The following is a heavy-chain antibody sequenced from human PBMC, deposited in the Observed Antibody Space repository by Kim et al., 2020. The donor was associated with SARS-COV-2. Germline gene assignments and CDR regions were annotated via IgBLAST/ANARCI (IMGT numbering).Heavy chain of an antibody. CDR3: AHSSIAARAGY. Sequence: RQPQGKALEWLELIYWDDDKRYSPSLKSRLTITKDTSKNQVVLTMTNMDPVDTATYYCAHSSIAARAGYWGQGTLVTVSS. CDR2: IYWDDDK. D-gene: IGHD6-6*01. J-gene: IGHJ4*02. V-gene: IGHV2-5*02.